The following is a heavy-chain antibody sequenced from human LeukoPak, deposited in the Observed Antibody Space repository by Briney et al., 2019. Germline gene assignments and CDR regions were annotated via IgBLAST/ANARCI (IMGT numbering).Heavy chain of an antibody. D-gene: IGHD3-3*01. CDR2: INHSGST. Sequence: PSETLSLTCAVYGGSFSGYYWSWIRQPPGKGLEWIGEINHSGSTNYNPSLKSRLTISVDTSKNQFSLKLSSVTAADTAVYYCASANLDLRFDSWGQGILVTVSS. V-gene: IGHV4-34*09. CDR3: ASANLDLRFDS. CDR1: GGSFSGYY. J-gene: IGHJ4*02.